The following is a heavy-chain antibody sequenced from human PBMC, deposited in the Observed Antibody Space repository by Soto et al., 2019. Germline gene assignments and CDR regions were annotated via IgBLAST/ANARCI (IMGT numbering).Heavy chain of an antibody. Sequence: VQLLESGGGLVQPGGSLRLSCAASGFTFNNYAMGWVRQAPGKGLEWVSAITDSGDDTYYIDSVKGRFTISRDNSKSTLYLQMNSLRAEDTAIYYCAKLGSSSWSPHYYFDYWGQGTLVTVS. V-gene: IGHV3-23*01. J-gene: IGHJ4*02. D-gene: IGHD2-2*01. CDR3: AKLGSSSWSPHYYFDY. CDR2: ITDSGDDT. CDR1: GFTFNNYA.